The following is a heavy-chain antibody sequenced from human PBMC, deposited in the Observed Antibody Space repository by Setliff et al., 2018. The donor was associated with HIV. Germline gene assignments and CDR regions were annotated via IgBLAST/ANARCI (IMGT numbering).Heavy chain of an antibody. Sequence: SETLSLTCTVSDGSFSSDYWTWIRQTPGKGLEWIGYIYYSGSTKYNPSLTSRVTISVDTSKNHFSLKLTSVTAADTAVYYCARDRIEVVVDGPHDVFDVWGRGTTVTVSS. CDR3: ARDRIEVVVDGPHDVFDV. V-gene: IGHV4-59*01. J-gene: IGHJ3*01. D-gene: IGHD2-15*01. CDR2: IYYSGST. CDR1: DGSFSSDY.